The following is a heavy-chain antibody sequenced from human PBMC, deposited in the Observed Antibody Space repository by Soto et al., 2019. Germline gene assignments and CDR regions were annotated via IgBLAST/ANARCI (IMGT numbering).Heavy chain of an antibody. V-gene: IGHV3-23*01. CDR3: AKTGGAEWLRMFEYYYYMDV. CDR2: ISGSGGST. CDR1: GFTFSSYA. J-gene: IGHJ6*03. Sequence: PGGSLRLSCAASGFTFSSYAMSWVRQAPGKGLEWVSAISGSGGSTYYADSVKGRFTISRDNSKNTLYLQMNSLRAEDTAVYYCAKTGGAEWLRMFEYYYYMDVWGKGTTVTVSS. D-gene: IGHD5-12*01.